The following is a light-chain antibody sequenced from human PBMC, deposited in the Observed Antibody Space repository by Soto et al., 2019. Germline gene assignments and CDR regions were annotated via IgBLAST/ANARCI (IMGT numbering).Light chain of an antibody. CDR1: QSVTNNA. V-gene: IGKV3-20*01. Sequence: EIVLTQSPDTLSLSPGERATLSCRASQSVTNNALSWYQQKSGQAPRLLIYGTSNRATGIPDRFSGSGSGTDLALTISSLEPDHFAVYYCQQFSHPPPAYTFGQGTNLEI. J-gene: IGKJ2*01. CDR3: QQFSHPPPAYT. CDR2: GTS.